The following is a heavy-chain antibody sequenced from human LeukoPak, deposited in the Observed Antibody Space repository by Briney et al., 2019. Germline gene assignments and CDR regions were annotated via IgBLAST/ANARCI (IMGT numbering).Heavy chain of an antibody. Sequence: PGESLKISCKGSGYSFTSYWIGWVRQMPGKGLEWMGIIYPGDSDTRYSPSFQGQVTISADKSISPAYLQWSSLKASDTAMYYCARALFCCSSTSSSGNWFDPWGQGTLVTVSS. CDR1: GYSFTSYW. D-gene: IGHD2-2*01. CDR2: IYPGDSDT. V-gene: IGHV5-51*01. J-gene: IGHJ5*02. CDR3: ARALFCCSSTSSSGNWFDP.